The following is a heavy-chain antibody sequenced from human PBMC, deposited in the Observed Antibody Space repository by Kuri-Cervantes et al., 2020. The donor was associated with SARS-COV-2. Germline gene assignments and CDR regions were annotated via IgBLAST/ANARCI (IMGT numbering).Heavy chain of an antibody. CDR1: GDSISSNNYY. J-gene: IGHJ6*03. CDR2: VYYSGRT. CDR3: ARLEVFGATGYYYMDV. V-gene: IGHV4-39*01. D-gene: IGHD3-10*01. Sequence: ESLKISCTVSGDSISSNNYYWGWIRQPPGKGLEWIGSVYYSGRTFYNPSLKSRVTISVDTSKTQFSLTLKSVTAADTAVYFCARLEVFGATGYYYMDVWGKGTTVTVSS.